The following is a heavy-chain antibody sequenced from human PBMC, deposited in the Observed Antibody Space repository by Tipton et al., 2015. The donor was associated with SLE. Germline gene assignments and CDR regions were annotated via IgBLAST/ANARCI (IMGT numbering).Heavy chain of an antibody. CDR1: GLTFSSYA. D-gene: IGHD5-12*01. J-gene: IGHJ3*02. CDR3: AKDSGCSGYEDAFHI. CDR2: ISGSGGRQ. Sequence: SLRLSCVASGLTFSSYAMSWVRQAPGKGLQWVSSISGSGGRQYYADSVKGRFAISRDNSKNTLYVQMNNLRVDDTAVYYCAKDSGCSGYEDAFHIWGQGTVVSVSA. V-gene: IGHV3-23*01.